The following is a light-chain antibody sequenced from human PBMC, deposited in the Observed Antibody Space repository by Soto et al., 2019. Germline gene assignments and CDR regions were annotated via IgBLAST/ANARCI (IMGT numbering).Light chain of an antibody. Sequence: DIQMTQSPSTLSASVGDRVIITCRASQSISSWLAWYQQKPGKAPKLLIDDASSLESGVPSRVSGSGSGTEFTLTISSLQPDDFAGYYCQQYNSFLSTFGGGTQVEIK. CDR3: QQYNSFLST. V-gene: IGKV1-5*01. CDR1: QSISSW. J-gene: IGKJ4*01. CDR2: DAS.